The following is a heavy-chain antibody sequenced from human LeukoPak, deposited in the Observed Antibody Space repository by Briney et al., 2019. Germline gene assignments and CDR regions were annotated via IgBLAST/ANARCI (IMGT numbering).Heavy chain of an antibody. D-gene: IGHD4-17*01. J-gene: IGHJ3*02. CDR1: GFSLRDYS. CDR3: AKGHQVTTFYDAFDI. Sequence: PGGSLRLSCAASGFSLRDYSMSWIRQAPGKGLEWVSSISGSGSRTYYADSVKGRFTISRDNSKNTLYLHMNSLRAEDTALYYCAKGHQVTTFYDAFDIWGQGTMVTVSS. CDR2: ISGSGSRT. V-gene: IGHV3-23*01.